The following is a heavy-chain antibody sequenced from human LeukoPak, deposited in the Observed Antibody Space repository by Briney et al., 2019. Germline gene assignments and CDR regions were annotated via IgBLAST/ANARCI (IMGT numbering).Heavy chain of an antibody. CDR2: IYPGDSDT. J-gene: IGHJ3*02. CDR1: GYRFTSYW. D-gene: IGHD5-18*01. Sequence: GESLEISCQGSGYRFTSYWIGWVRPMPGKGLEWMGIIYPGDSDTRYSPSFQGQVTISADKSISTAYLQWSSLKASDTAMYYCAKYRPPYTADDAFDIWGQGTMVTVSS. V-gene: IGHV5-51*01. CDR3: AKYRPPYTADDAFDI.